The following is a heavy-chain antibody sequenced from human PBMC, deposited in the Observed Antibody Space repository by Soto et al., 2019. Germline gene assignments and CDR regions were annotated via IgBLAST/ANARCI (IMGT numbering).Heavy chain of an antibody. CDR1: GFTVNSNY. CDR3: ATAKPLLPWLFDY. V-gene: IGHV3-66*01. J-gene: IGHJ4*02. Sequence: EVELVESGGGLVQPGGSLRLSCAASGFTVNSNYMSWIRQAPGKGLEWVSVIYSGGSTYYADSVKGRFIISRDDSKNTLFLQMNSLRAEDTAVYYCATAKPLLPWLFDYWGQGALVTVSS. CDR2: IYSGGST. D-gene: IGHD2-15*01.